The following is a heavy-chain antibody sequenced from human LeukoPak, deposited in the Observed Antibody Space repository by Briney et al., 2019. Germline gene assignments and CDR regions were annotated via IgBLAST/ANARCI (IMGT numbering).Heavy chain of an antibody. CDR2: INPSGDFR. D-gene: IGHD1-26*01. V-gene: IGHV1-46*01. CDR1: GYTFGTHW. Sequence: ASVKVSCKASGYTFGTHWMHWVRQAPGQGLEWMGIINPSGDFRSYAQKFQGRVTVTRDMSTRTVYMEPSDLEPEDTAVYYCARDYSGEWEQLTGWWFDPWGQGTLVIVSS. J-gene: IGHJ5*02. CDR3: ARDYSGEWEQLTGWWFDP.